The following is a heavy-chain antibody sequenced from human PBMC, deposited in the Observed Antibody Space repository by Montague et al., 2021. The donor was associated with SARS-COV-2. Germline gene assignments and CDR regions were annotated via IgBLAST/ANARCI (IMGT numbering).Heavy chain of an antibody. CDR3: ARTSASSDY. D-gene: IGHD1-26*01. V-gene: IGHV6-1*01. J-gene: IGHJ4*02. Sequence: NDYAVSVKSRITINPDTSKNHISLQLNSVTPEDTAVYYCARTSASSDYWGQGTLVTVSS. CDR2: N.